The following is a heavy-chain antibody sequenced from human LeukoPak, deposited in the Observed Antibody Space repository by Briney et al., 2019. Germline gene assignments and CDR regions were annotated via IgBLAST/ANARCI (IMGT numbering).Heavy chain of an antibody. V-gene: IGHV4-59*01. CDR2: IYYSGST. J-gene: IGHJ5*01. CDR3: ATGMPGDYDYNCFDS. D-gene: IGHD5-12*01. CDR1: GGSFSSYY. Sequence: TSETLSLTCTVSGGSFSSYYWSWIRQPPGKGLEWIGYIYYSGSTNYNSSFKSRVTISIDTSKNQFSLRLSSVTAADTAVYFCATGMPGDYDYNCFDSWGQGTLVTVSS.